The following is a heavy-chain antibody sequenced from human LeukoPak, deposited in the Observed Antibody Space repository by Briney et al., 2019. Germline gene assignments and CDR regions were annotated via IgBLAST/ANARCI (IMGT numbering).Heavy chain of an antibody. CDR2: IIPIFGTA. J-gene: IGHJ5*02. Sequence: SVKVSCKASGGTFSSYAISWVRQAPGQGLEWMGGIIPIFGTANYAQKFQGRVTITTDESTSTAYMELSSLRSEDTAVYYCARDIISECSKSHSHFDPWGQGTLVTVSS. V-gene: IGHV1-69*05. CDR3: ARDIISECSKSHSHFDP. CDR1: GGTFSSYA. D-gene: IGHD3-10*01.